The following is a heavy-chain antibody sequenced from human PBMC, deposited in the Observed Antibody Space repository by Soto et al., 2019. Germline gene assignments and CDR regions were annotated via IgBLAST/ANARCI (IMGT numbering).Heavy chain of an antibody. CDR3: ARASSDSDY. D-gene: IGHD3-22*01. J-gene: IGHJ4*02. V-gene: IGHV4-30-4*01. CDR1: GGSISSGAYY. CDR2: IDYSGST. Sequence: KPSETLSLTCTVSGGSISSGAYYWSWIRQPPGKGLEWIGYIDYSGSTYYNPSLKSRVTISVDTSKNQFALNLSSVTAADTAVYYCARASSDSDYWGQGTLVTVSS.